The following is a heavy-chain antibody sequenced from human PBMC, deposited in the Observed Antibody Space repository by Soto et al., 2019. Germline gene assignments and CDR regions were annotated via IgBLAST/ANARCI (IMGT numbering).Heavy chain of an antibody. CDR1: GGSVNGYY. V-gene: IGHV4-34*01. CDR2: INHTGGT. CDR3: ARMRFGEAPHWLDP. J-gene: IGHJ5*02. D-gene: IGHD3-3*01. Sequence: SETLSLTCAVYGGSVNGYYWNWFRQPPGKGLEWIGEINHTGGTHYNPSLKNRVSISIDTSKNQFSLRLTSVTPADTALYFCARMRFGEAPHWLDPWGQGTLVTVSS.